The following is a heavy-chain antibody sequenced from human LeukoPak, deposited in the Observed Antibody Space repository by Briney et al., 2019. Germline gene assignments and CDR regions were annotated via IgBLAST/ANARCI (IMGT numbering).Heavy chain of an antibody. CDR1: GGSISSGGYY. V-gene: IGHV4-31*03. J-gene: IGHJ4*02. D-gene: IGHD2-21*01. CDR3: ARVLGVIAKYGFDY. Sequence: PSETLSLTCTVSGGSISSGGYYWSWIRQHPGKGLEWIGYIYYSGSTYYNPSLKGRVTISVDTSKNQFSLKLSSLTAADTAVYYCARVLGVIAKYGFDYWGQGTLVTVSS. CDR2: IYYSGST.